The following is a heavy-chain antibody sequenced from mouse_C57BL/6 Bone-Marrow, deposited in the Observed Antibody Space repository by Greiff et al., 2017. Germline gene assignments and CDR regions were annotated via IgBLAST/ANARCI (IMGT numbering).Heavy chain of an antibody. J-gene: IGHJ2*01. CDR3: ARSVRRYFDY. CDR1: GYTFTSYW. CDR2: IDPSDSYT. Sequence: VKQSCKASGYTFTSYWMHWVKQRPGQGLEWIGEIDPSDSYTNYNQKFKGKSTLTVDKSSSTAYMQLSSLTSEDSAVYYCARSVRRYFDYWGQGTTLTVSS. V-gene: IGHV1-69*01.